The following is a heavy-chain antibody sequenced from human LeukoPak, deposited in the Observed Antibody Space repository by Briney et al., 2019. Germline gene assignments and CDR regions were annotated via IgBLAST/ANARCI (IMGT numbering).Heavy chain of an antibody. CDR2: IYSGVGT. Sequence: GGSLRLSCAASGFIVSSRYMSWVRQAPGKGLEWVSAIYSGVGTNYADSVKGRFTISRDNSRNTLYLQINSLRAEDTAVYYCVRAENGMDVWGRGTAVTVS. CDR3: VRAENGMDV. CDR1: GFIVSSRY. J-gene: IGHJ6*02. V-gene: IGHV3-53*01.